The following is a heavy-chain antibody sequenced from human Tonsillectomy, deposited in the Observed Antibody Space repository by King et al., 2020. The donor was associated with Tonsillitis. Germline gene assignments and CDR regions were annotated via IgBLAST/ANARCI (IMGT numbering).Heavy chain of an antibody. Sequence: VQLVESGGGLVKPGGSLRLSCAASGFTFSDYYMILIRQAPGKGLEWVSYISSSGSTIYYADSVQGRFTNSRDNAKNSLYLQMNSLRAEDPAVYYCARTHGAATYYYYYGMDVWGQGTTVTVSS. CDR3: ARTHGAATYYYYYGMDV. D-gene: IGHD2-15*01. CDR1: GFTFSDYY. J-gene: IGHJ6*02. V-gene: IGHV3-11*01. CDR2: ISSSGSTI.